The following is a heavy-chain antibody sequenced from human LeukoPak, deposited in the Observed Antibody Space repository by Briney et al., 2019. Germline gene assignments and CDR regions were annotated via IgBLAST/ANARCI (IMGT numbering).Heavy chain of an antibody. Sequence: GGSLGLSCAASGFTFSSYSMNWVRQAPGKGLEWVSSISSSSSYIYYADSVKGRFTISRDNAKNSLYLQMNSLRAEDTAVYYCARDRYYYDSSGPPSYYYYGMDVWGQGTTVTVSS. CDR2: ISSSSSYI. CDR3: ARDRYYYDSSGPPSYYYYGMDV. J-gene: IGHJ6*02. D-gene: IGHD3-22*01. V-gene: IGHV3-21*01. CDR1: GFTFSSYS.